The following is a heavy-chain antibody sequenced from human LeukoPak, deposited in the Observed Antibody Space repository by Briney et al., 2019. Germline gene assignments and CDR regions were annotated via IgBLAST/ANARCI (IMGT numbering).Heavy chain of an antibody. V-gene: IGHV3-33*01. J-gene: IGHJ4*02. CDR2: IWDDGTNK. CDR1: GLTFSSYG. Sequence: PGGSLSLSCAASGLTFSSYGMHWVRQAPGKGLEWVAVIWDDGTNKYYADSVKGRFTISRDNSKNTLYLQMNSLRAEDTAVYYCARDLFLGRSGWGNYFDYWAKGNVDTVSS. CDR3: ARDLFLGRSGWGNYFDY. D-gene: IGHD6-19*01.